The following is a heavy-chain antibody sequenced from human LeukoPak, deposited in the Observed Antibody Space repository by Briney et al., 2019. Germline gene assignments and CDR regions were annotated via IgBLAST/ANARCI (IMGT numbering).Heavy chain of an antibody. V-gene: IGHV4-59*08. CDR1: GGSISSYY. J-gene: IGHJ4*02. D-gene: IGHD6-19*01. Sequence: PSETLSLTCTVSGGSISSYYWSWIRQPPGKGLEWIGYIYYSGSTNYNPSLKSRVTISVDTSKNQFSLKLSSVTAADTAVYYCARHPIGYSSGNTWIDYWGQGTLVTVSS. CDR2: IYYSGST. CDR3: ARHPIGYSSGNTWIDY.